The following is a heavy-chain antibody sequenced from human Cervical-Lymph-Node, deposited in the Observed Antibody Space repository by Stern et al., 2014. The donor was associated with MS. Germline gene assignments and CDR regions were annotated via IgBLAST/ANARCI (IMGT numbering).Heavy chain of an antibody. CDR2: IYWDDDK. CDR3: AHETTYYDSWVGYLNRFDY. CDR1: GFSLSTTGVG. Sequence: QVTLRESGPTLVKPTQTLTLTCTFSGFSLSTTGVGVAWIRQPPGRALEWLALIYWDDDKRYSPSLKSRLSITKDTSKNQVVLTMTNMDPVDTATYYCAHETTYYDSWVGYLNRFDYWGQGTVVTVSS. D-gene: IGHD3-3*01. V-gene: IGHV2-5*02. J-gene: IGHJ4*02.